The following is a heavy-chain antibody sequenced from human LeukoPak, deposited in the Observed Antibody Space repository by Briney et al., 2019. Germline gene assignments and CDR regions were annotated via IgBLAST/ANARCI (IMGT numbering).Heavy chain of an antibody. CDR1: GGSITFSTYY. Sequence: SETLSLTCSVSGGSITFSTYYWGWIRQPPGKGLEWIGSMYYSGSTNYNPSLKSRVTISVDTSKNQFSLKLSSVTAADTAVYYCARGVWDYDFWSGSNPYYYYYGMDVWGQGTTVTVSS. V-gene: IGHV4-39*07. CDR2: MYYSGST. J-gene: IGHJ6*02. D-gene: IGHD3-3*01. CDR3: ARGVWDYDFWSGSNPYYYYYGMDV.